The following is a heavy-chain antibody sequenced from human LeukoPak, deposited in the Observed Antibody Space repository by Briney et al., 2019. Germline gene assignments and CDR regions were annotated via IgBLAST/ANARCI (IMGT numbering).Heavy chain of an antibody. CDR3: ARVIARSYYYMDV. J-gene: IGHJ6*03. V-gene: IGHV5-51*01. Sequence: GESLKISCKGFGYSFTSYWIGWVRQMPGKGLEWMGIIYPGDSDTRYSPSFQGQVTISADKSISTAYLQWSSLKASDTAVYYCARVIARSYYYMDVWGKGTTVTVSS. CDR1: GYSFTSYW. CDR2: IYPGDSDT. D-gene: IGHD2-21*01.